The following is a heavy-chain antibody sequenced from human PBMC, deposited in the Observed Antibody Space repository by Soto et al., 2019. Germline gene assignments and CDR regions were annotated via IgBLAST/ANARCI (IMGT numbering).Heavy chain of an antibody. V-gene: IGHV3-48*02. Sequence: GGSLRLSCAASGFTFSSYSMNWVRQAPGKGLEYVSYISSSTTTMYYADSVKGRFTISRDNAKNSLYLQMNSLRDEDTAAYYCARGIAAAGGRHFDYWGQGTLVTVSS. J-gene: IGHJ4*02. CDR2: ISSSTTTM. D-gene: IGHD6-13*01. CDR3: ARGIAAAGGRHFDY. CDR1: GFTFSSYS.